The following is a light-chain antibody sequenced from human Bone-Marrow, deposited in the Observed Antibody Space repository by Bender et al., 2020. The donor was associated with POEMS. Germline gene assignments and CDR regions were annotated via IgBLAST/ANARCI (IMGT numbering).Light chain of an antibody. CDR2: EDT. CDR1: SSNIGEYNL. CDR3: FSYAGRGSWV. J-gene: IGLJ3*02. Sequence: QPALTQPASVSGSPGQSITISCSGTSSNIGEYNLVSWYQHRPGKAPKLIIFEDTHRPAVISSRFSGSKSGNAASLTFSVLQVEDEGDYYCFSYAGRGSWVFGGGTKVTVL. V-gene: IGLV2-23*01.